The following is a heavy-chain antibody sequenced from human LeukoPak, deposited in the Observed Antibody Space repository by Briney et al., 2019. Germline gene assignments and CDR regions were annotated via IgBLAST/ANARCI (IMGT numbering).Heavy chain of an antibody. D-gene: IGHD2-2*01. J-gene: IGHJ4*02. CDR3: ARSKRYCSSTSCFYFDY. Sequence: PGGSLRLSCAASGFTFSSYSMNWVRQAPGKGLEWVSSISSSSSYIYYADSVKGRFTISRDNAKNTLYLQMNSLRAEDTAVYYCARSKRYCSSTSCFYFDYWGQGTLVTVSS. CDR1: GFTFSSYS. CDR2: ISSSSSYI. V-gene: IGHV3-21*01.